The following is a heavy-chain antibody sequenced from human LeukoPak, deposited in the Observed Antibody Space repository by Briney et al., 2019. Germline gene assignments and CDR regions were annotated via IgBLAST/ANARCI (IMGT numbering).Heavy chain of an antibody. D-gene: IGHD3-3*01. CDR2: ISSSSSYI. J-gene: IGHJ4*02. CDR1: GFTFSSYS. V-gene: IGHV3-21*01. CDR3: ARDTHDFWSGPPFFDY. Sequence: GGSLRLSCAASGFTFSSYSMNWVRQAPGKGLEWVSSISSSSSYIYYADSVKGRFTISRDNAKNSLYLQMNSLRAEDTAVYYCARDTHDFWSGPPFFDYWGQGTLVTVSS.